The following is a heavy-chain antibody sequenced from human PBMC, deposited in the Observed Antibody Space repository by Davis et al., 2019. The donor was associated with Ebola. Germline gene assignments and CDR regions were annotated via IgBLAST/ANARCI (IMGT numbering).Heavy chain of an antibody. J-gene: IGHJ4*02. CDR2: MSYNGDKT. V-gene: IGHV3-30-3*01. Sequence: GGSLRPSFTALRFVFSTSVMHCVRQAPGKGLEWVAGMSYNGDKTYYVDSVRVRFTISRDNSANTVYLQMHSLRTEDTAVYYCTRSLWKWDLGLPRNYFDFWGLGTQVIVSS. CDR3: TRSLWKWDLGLPRNYFDF. D-gene: IGHD1-26*01. CDR1: RFVFSTSV.